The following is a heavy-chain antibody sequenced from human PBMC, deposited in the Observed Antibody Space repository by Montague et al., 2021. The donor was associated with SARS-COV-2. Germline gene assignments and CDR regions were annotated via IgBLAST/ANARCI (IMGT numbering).Heavy chain of an antibody. CDR3: ARVIAGYCSSTSCYTGWFDP. D-gene: IGHD2-2*02. J-gene: IGHJ5*02. CDR2: IYYSGST. V-gene: IGHV4-31*03. Sequence: TLSLTCTVSGGSISSGGYYWSWIRQHPGKGLEWIGYIYYSGSTYYNPSLKSRVTISVDTSKNQFSLKLSSVTAADTAVYYRARVIAGYCSSTSCYTGWFDPWGQGTLVTVSS. CDR1: GGSISSGGYY.